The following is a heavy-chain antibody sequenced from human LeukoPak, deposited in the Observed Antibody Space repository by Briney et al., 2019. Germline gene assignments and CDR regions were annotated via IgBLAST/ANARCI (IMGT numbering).Heavy chain of an antibody. V-gene: IGHV3-33*03. CDR1: GFSFSSYG. Sequence: PGGSLRLSCVASGFSFSSYGMHWVRQAPGKGLEWVAVIWYDGSNKYYADSVKGRFTISRDNSKNTLDLQMNSLRAEDTAVYYCAADPDTAMEAGGTLWGQGTLVTVSS. CDR3: AADPDTAMEAGGTL. CDR2: IWYDGSNK. D-gene: IGHD5-18*01. J-gene: IGHJ4*02.